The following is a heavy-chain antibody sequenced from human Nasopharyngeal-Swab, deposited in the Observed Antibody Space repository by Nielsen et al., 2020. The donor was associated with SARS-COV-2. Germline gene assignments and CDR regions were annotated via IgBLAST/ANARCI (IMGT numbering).Heavy chain of an antibody. CDR1: GFTFSSYA. Sequence: GESLKISCAASGFTFSSYAMHWVRQAPGKGLEWVAVISYDGSNKYYADSVKGRFTISRDNSKNTLYLQMNSLSAEDTAVYYCARGGYYDSSGYSMDFEYWGQGTLVTVSS. J-gene: IGHJ4*02. V-gene: IGHV3-30*04. CDR2: ISYDGSNK. CDR3: ARGGYYDSSGYSMDFEY. D-gene: IGHD3-22*01.